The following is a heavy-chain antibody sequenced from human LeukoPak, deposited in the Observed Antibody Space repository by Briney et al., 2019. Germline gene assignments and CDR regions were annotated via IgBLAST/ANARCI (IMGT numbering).Heavy chain of an antibody. Sequence: PSETLSLTCAVYGGSFSGYYWSWIRQPPGKGLEWIGEINHSGSTNYNPSLKSRVTISVDTSKNQFSLKLSSVTAADTAVYYCARGPPITMIVVVIDDDAFDIWGQGTMVTVSS. CDR1: GGSFSGYY. CDR3: ARGPPITMIVVVIDDDAFDI. D-gene: IGHD3-22*01. CDR2: INHSGST. J-gene: IGHJ3*02. V-gene: IGHV4-34*01.